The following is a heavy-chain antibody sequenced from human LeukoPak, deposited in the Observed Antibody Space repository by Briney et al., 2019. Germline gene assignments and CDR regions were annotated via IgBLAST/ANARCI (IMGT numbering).Heavy chain of an antibody. V-gene: IGHV3-9*03. D-gene: IGHD2-15*01. CDR2: ISWNSGSI. Sequence: GGSLRLSCAASGFTFDDYAMHGVRQAPGKGLERGSGISWNSGSIGYADSVKGRFTISRDNAKNSLYLQMNSLRAEDMALYYCAKAACSGGSCYGYFDYWGQGTLVTVSS. CDR3: AKAACSGGSCYGYFDY. CDR1: GFTFDDYA. J-gene: IGHJ4*02.